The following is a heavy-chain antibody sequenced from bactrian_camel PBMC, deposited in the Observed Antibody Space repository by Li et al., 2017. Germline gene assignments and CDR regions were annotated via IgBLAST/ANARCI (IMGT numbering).Heavy chain of an antibody. CDR3: VADPFSLRCWLGRREYNY. Sequence: HVQLVESGGGSVQAGGSLRLSCTVSGYTVSRYCMGWFRQAPGKVREALATILNDGTTTYAGAVKGRFTISKDNAKNTLYLQMNSLKPEDTAMYYCVADPFSLRCWLGRREYNYRGQGTQVTVS. CDR1: GYTVSRYC. D-gene: IGHD1*01. J-gene: IGHJ4*01. CDR2: ILNDGTT. V-gene: IGHV3S53*01.